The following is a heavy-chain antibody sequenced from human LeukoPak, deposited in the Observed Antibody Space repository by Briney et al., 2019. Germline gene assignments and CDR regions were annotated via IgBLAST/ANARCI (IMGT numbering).Heavy chain of an antibody. D-gene: IGHD2-8*01. V-gene: IGHV3-11*01. CDR1: GFIFSDSY. J-gene: IGHJ4*01. Sequence: PGGSLRLSCVVSGFIFSDSYMTWLHQTPGKGLESLAYISPSSHDIYYADSVKGRFTISRDNARTSLYLQMNSLGPDDTALYYCSTDPRLLTYWGHGTLVTVSS. CDR2: ISPSSHDI. CDR3: STDPRLLTY.